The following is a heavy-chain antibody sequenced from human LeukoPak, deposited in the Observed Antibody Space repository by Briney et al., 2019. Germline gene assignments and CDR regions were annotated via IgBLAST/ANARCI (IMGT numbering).Heavy chain of an antibody. CDR2: INPNSGGT. D-gene: IGHD6-19*01. Sequence: ASVKVSCKASGYTFTGYYMHWVRQAPGQGLEWMGWINPNSGGTNYAQKFQGGVTMTRDTSISTAYMELSRLRSDDTAVYYCAREGQWLPLDAFDIWGQGTMVTVSS. V-gene: IGHV1-2*02. J-gene: IGHJ3*02. CDR1: GYTFTGYY. CDR3: AREGQWLPLDAFDI.